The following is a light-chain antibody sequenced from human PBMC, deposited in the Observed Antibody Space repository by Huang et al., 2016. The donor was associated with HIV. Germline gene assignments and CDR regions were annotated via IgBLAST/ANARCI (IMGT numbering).Light chain of an antibody. V-gene: IGKV1-33*01. J-gene: IGKJ2*01. CDR3: QQYDYFPYT. Sequence: DIQMTQSPSSLSASVGDRVTITCQASQDISNYLNWFQQKPGKAPKLLIDDSSPLQSGVPSRFSGSGSGTDFSLTISGLQPEDIATYYCQQYDYFPYTFGQGTRLDIK. CDR1: QDISNY. CDR2: DSS.